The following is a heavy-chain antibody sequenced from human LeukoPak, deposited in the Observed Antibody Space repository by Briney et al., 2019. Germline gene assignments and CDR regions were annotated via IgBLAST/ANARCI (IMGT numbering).Heavy chain of an antibody. J-gene: IGHJ4*02. Sequence: SETLSLTCTVSSGSISSSSYYWGWIRQPPGKGLEWIGSIYYSGSTYYNPSLKSRVTISVDTSKNQFTLKLSSVTAADTAVYYCARDRLYSSSSDYWGQGTLVTVSS. CDR3: ARDRLYSSSSDY. CDR2: IYYSGST. D-gene: IGHD6-13*01. V-gene: IGHV4-39*06. CDR1: SGSISSSSYY.